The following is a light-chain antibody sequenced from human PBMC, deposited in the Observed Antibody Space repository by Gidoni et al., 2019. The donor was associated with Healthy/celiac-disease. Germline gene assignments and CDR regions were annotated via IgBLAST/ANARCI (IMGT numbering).Light chain of an antibody. J-gene: IGKJ4*01. V-gene: IGKV1-39*01. CDR1: QSISSY. Sequence: DIQMTQSTTSLYASVGARVTITCRASQSISSYLNWYQQKPGKAPKLLISAASSLQSGVPSRFSGSVSGTYFTLTISSLQPEDFATYSFQQRSSTPSLPFGGGTKVEIK. CDR3: QQRSSTPSLP. CDR2: AAS.